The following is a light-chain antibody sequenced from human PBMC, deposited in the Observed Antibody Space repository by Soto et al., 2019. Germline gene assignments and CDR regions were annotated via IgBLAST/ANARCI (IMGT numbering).Light chain of an antibody. CDR1: QSITNN. Sequence: DIQMTQSPSSLSASVRERVTIACRASQSITNNLNWYQQKPGRAPKLLIYRVSNLQSGVPPRFSGSGSGADFTLTINSLEAEDFATYYCQQSYTTPSVTFGGGTKVDI. CDR2: RVS. J-gene: IGKJ4*01. CDR3: QQSYTTPSVT. V-gene: IGKV1-39*01.